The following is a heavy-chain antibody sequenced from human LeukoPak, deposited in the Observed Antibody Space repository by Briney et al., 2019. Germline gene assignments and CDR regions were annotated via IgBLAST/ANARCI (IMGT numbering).Heavy chain of an antibody. J-gene: IGHJ4*02. CDR3: ARCPLRFLEWLPYYFDY. D-gene: IGHD3-3*01. V-gene: IGHV4-39*01. CDR1: GGSISSSSYY. Sequence: SETLSLTCTVSGGSISSSSYYWGWIRQPPGKGLEGIGSIYYSGSTYYNPSLKSRVTISVDTSKNQFSLKLSSVTAADTAVYYCARCPLRFLEWLPYYFDYWGQGTLVTVSS. CDR2: IYYSGST.